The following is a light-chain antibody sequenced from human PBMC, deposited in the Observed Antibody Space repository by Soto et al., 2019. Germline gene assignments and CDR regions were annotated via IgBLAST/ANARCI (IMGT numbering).Light chain of an antibody. Sequence: QSVLTQPPSASGSPGQSVTISCTGTSSDVGAYNYVSWYQQYPGKAPKLIIYEVNKRPSGVPDRFSGSKSGNTASLTVSGLQADDESDYYCSSYAGSNNLLFGGGTKLTVL. V-gene: IGLV2-8*01. CDR3: SSYAGSNNLL. CDR2: EVN. J-gene: IGLJ2*01. CDR1: SSDVGAYNY.